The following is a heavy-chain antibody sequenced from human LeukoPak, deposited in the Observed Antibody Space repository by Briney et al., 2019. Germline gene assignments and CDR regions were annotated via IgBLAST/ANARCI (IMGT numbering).Heavy chain of an antibody. J-gene: IGHJ5*01. Sequence: GAPVKSSCKASGYTFTGSYIHWVRQAPGQGLEWMGWINPNSGGTNFAQKFQGRVTVTGDTSISTVYMELSRLRSDDTAVYYCAREGTMATDSWFDPWGPGTLVIVSS. CDR3: AREGTMATDSWFDP. CDR1: GYTFTGSY. CDR2: INPNSGGT. V-gene: IGHV1-2*02. D-gene: IGHD1-7*01.